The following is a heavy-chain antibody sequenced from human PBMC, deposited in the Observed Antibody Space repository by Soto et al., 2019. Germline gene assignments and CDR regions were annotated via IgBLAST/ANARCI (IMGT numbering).Heavy chain of an antibody. V-gene: IGHV3-53*01. CDR2: IYSGGST. J-gene: IGHJ6*02. D-gene: IGHD3-9*01. Sequence: GGSLRLSCTASGFTFGDYVMSWVRQAPGKGLEWVSVIYSGGSTYYADSVKGRFTISRDNSKNTLYLQMNSLRAEDTAVYYCAREGNYDILTGYYYYGMDVWGQGTTVTVSS. CDR1: GFTFGDYV. CDR3: AREGNYDILTGYYYYGMDV.